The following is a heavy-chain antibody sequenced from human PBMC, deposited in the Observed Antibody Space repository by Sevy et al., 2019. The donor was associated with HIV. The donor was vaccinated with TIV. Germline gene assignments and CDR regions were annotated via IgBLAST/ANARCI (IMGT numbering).Heavy chain of an antibody. CDR2: ISRTSTTT. V-gene: IGHV3-48*02. CDR3: AREAYYYDSREENWFDP. Sequence: GGSLRLSCKASGFTFSTYSMHWVRQAPGKGLEWVSSISRTSTTTYYADSAKGRFTISRDNAKNSLYLQMNSLRDEDTAIYYDAREAYYYDSREENWFDPWGQGTLVTVSS. J-gene: IGHJ5*02. D-gene: IGHD3-22*01. CDR1: GFTFSTYS.